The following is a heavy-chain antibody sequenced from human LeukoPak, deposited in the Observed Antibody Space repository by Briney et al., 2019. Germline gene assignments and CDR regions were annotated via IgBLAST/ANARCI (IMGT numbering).Heavy chain of an antibody. D-gene: IGHD3-22*01. CDR1: GGSISSGPYY. V-gene: IGHV4-39*01. CDR3: ARRDDSSGYHKIFDY. Sequence: SETLSLTCTVSGGSISSGPYYWGWIRQPPGKGLEWIGNIYYGENTYYNPSLKSRVTISIDTSKNQFYLKLSSLTAADTAVYYCARRDDSSGYHKIFDYWGREPWSPSPQ. J-gene: IGHJ4*02. CDR2: IYYGENT.